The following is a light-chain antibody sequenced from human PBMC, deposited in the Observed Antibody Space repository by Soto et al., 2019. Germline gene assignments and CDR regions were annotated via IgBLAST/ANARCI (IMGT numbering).Light chain of an antibody. CDR1: QSVLYSSNNKNY. CDR3: QQYYSPPPP. CDR2: WAS. J-gene: IGKJ3*01. V-gene: IGKV4-1*01. Sequence: DIVMTQSPDSLAVSLGERATINCKSSQSVLYSSNNKNYLAWYQQKPGQPPKLLIYWASTRESGVPDRFSGSGSRTDFTLTISSLQAEDVAVYYCQQYYSPPPPFGPGTKVDIK.